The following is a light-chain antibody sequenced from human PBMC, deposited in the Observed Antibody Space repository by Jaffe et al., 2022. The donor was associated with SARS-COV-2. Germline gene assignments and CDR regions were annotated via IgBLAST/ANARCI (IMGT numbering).Light chain of an antibody. V-gene: IGKV1-27*01. CDR3: QYYYSAPRT. CDR2: TAS. CDR1: QGINTY. J-gene: IGKJ1*01. Sequence: DIQMTQSPSSLSASVGDRVTITCRASQGINTYLAWYQHKPGRVPKLLIHTASALQSGVPSRFSGGGSGSDFTLTISSLQPEDVATYYCQYYYSAPRTFGQGTRVEIK.